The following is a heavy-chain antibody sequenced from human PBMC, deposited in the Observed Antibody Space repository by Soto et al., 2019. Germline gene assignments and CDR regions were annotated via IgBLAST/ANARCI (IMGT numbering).Heavy chain of an antibody. D-gene: IGHD3-16*01. J-gene: IGHJ1*01. CDR1: GYSFTSYW. CDR3: AKSRTYRGNSYAY. Sequence: PGESLKISCSTSGYSFTSYWIGWVRQMPGKGLEWMGIIHPGDSDTRYSPSFQGQVTISADKSISTAYLQWSSLKASDTAIYYCAKSRTYRGNSYAYWGQGTMVTVSS. V-gene: IGHV5-51*03. CDR2: IHPGDSDT.